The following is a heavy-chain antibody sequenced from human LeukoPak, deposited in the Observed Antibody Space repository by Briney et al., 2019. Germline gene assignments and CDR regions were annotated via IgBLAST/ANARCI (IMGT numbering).Heavy chain of an antibody. Sequence: GGSLRLSCAASGFTFSSYGMSWVRQAPGKGLEWVSAISGSGGSTYYADSVKGRFTISRDNSKNTLYLQMNSLRAEDTAVYYCAKATTRWLVFHHLNWYFDLWGRGTLVTVSS. CDR3: AKATTRWLVFHHLNWYFDL. J-gene: IGHJ2*01. CDR1: GFTFSSYG. D-gene: IGHD6-19*01. CDR2: ISGSGGST. V-gene: IGHV3-23*01.